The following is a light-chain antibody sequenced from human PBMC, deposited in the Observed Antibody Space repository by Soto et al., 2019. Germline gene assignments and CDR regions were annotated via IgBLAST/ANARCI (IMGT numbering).Light chain of an antibody. J-gene: IGLJ2*01. V-gene: IGLV1-40*01. CDR1: SSNIGAGYD. CDR2: GNS. CDR3: QSYDSSLSGSV. Sequence: QAVVTQPPSVSGATGQRVTISCTGRSSNIGAGYDVHWYQQLPGTAPKLLIYGNSNRPSGVPDRFSGSKSGTSASLAITGLQAEDEADYYCQSYDSSLSGSVFGGGTKLTVL.